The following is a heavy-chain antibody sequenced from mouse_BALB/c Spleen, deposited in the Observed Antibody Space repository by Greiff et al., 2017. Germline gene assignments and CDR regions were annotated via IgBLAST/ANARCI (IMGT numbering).Heavy chain of an antibody. CDR2: IYPGSGST. CDR3: TRRRYHYDRAY. V-gene: IGHV1S22*01. D-gene: IGHD2-4*01. J-gene: IGHJ3*01. Sequence: LQQPGSELVRPGASVKLSCKASGYTFTSYWMHWVKQRPGQGLEWIGNIYPGSGSTNYDEKFKSKATLTVDTSSSTAYMQLSSLTSEDSAVYYCTRRRYHYDRAYWGQGTLVTVSA. CDR1: GYTFTSYW.